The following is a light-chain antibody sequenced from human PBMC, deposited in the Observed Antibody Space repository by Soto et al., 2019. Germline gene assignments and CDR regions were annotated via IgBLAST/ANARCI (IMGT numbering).Light chain of an antibody. CDR3: HQYGYSPNT. CDR2: GAS. J-gene: IGKJ2*01. CDR1: RSVSTRY. V-gene: IGKV3-20*01. Sequence: EIVLTQSPGTLSLSPGERATLSCRASRSVSTRYLAWYQQKPGQAPRLLIYGASTRATGIPDKFSGSGSGTDFTLTISXLEPEDXAVXXXHQYGYSPNTFGQGTKLEIK.